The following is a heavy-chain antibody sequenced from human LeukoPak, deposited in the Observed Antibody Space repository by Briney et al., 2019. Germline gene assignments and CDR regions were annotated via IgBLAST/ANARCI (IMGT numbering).Heavy chain of an antibody. CDR3: AREAIFGVVNPPDY. CDR2: ISSSGSTI. D-gene: IGHD3-3*01. J-gene: IGHJ4*02. Sequence: GGSLRLSCAASGFTFSDYYMSWIRQAPGKGLEWVSYISSSGSTIYYADSVKGRFTISRDNAKNSLYLQMNSLRAEDTAVYYCAREAIFGVVNPPDYWGQGTLVTVSS. CDR1: GFTFSDYY. V-gene: IGHV3-11*04.